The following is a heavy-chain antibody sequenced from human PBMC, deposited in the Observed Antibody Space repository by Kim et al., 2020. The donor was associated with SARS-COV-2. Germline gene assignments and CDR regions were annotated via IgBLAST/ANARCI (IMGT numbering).Heavy chain of an antibody. V-gene: IGHV4-34*01. CDR2: INHSGST. Sequence: SETLSLTCAVYGGSFSGYYWSWIRQPPGKGLEWIGEINHSGSTNYNPSLKSRVTISVDTSKNQFSLKLSSVTAADTAVYYCARSRIGRIAARPKLDYWGQGTLVTVSS. J-gene: IGHJ4*02. CDR1: GGSFSGYY. D-gene: IGHD6-6*01. CDR3: ARSRIGRIAARPKLDY.